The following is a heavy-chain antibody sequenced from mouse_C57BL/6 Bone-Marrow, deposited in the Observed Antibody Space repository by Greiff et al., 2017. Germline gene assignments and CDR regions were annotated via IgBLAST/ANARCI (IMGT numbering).Heavy chain of an antibody. Sequence: VQLQQSGAELVRPGASVKLSCKASGYTFTSYGISWVKQRTGQGLEWIGEIYPRSGNTYYNEKVKGKATLTADKSSSTAYMELRSRTSEDSAVYFCARRRRATMVTMRAWFAYGGQGTGVTVSA. CDR3: ARRRRATMVTMRAWFAY. CDR1: GYTFTSYG. CDR2: IYPRSGNT. J-gene: IGHJ3*01. D-gene: IGHD2-2*01. V-gene: IGHV1-81*01.